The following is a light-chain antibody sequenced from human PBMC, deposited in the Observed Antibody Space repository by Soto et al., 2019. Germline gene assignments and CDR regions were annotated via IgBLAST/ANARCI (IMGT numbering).Light chain of an antibody. CDR3: MQGTHWPRT. CDR1: QSLVSSDGNTY. V-gene: IGKV2-30*01. CDR2: KVS. J-gene: IGKJ1*01. Sequence: DVVMTQSPLSLPVTLGQPASISCRSSQSLVSSDGNTYLNWFHQRPGQSPRRLIYKVSNRDSGVPDRFSGSGSGTDFTLEISRVEAEDVGVYYCMQGTHWPRTFGQGTKVEIK.